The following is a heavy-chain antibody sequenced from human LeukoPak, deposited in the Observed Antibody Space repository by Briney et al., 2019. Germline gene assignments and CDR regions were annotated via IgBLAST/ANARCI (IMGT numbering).Heavy chain of an antibody. J-gene: IGHJ4*02. V-gene: IGHV5-10-1*01. CDR3: ARAQGGRRRVTDFDY. CDR1: GYSFTSYW. Sequence: PAESLKTSCKGSGYSFTSYWIGWVRQMPGKGLEWMGRIDPCDSYTNYSPSFQGHVTISADKSISTAYLQWSSLKASDTAMYYCARAQGGRRRVTDFDYWGQGTLFSLSS. D-gene: IGHD2-21*02. CDR2: IDPCDSYT.